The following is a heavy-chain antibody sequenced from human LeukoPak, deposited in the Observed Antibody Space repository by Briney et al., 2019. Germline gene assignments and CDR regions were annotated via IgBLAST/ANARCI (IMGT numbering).Heavy chain of an antibody. Sequence: ASVKVSCKASGYTFTNYYLHWVRQAPGQGLEWMGILNPGGGSRNYAQKFQGRVTMTRDTSTSTVYMELSSLRSEDTAVYYCAREIGPIQLHLWGSAFDYWGQGTLVTVSS. J-gene: IGHJ4*02. CDR1: GYTFTNYY. D-gene: IGHD5-18*01. CDR3: AREIGPIQLHLWGSAFDY. V-gene: IGHV1-46*01. CDR2: LNPGGGSR.